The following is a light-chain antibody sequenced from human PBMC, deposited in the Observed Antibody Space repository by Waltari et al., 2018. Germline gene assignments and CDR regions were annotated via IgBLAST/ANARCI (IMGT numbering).Light chain of an antibody. CDR2: RNTHPPPAPPPNTLVLFNN. V-gene: IGLV1-44*01. Sequence: QSVLTQPPSASGTPGQRVTIHCSGSSPNIGSNTVNWYQQLTGKAPKLPLSRNTHPPPAPPPNTLVLFNNRRPSGVPDRFSGSKWGTSASLAISGLQSEDGADYYWAAWDDSLNGHVVFGGGTKLTVL. CDR3: AAWDDSLNGHVV. J-gene: IGLJ2*01. CDR1: SPNIGSNT.